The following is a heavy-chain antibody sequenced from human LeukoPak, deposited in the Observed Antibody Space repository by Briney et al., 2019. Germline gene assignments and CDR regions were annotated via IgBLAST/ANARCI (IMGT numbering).Heavy chain of an antibody. V-gene: IGHV3-15*01. CDR1: GFTFSNAW. CDR3: TTNYGGAPESY. D-gene: IGHD4-23*01. J-gene: IGHJ4*02. Sequence: GGSLRLSCAASGFTFSNAWMSWVRQAPGKGLEWVGHIKSKTDGGTTDYAAPVKGRFTISRDDSKNTLYLQMNSLKTEDTAVYYCTTNYGGAPESYWGQGTLVTVSS. CDR2: IKSKTDGGTT.